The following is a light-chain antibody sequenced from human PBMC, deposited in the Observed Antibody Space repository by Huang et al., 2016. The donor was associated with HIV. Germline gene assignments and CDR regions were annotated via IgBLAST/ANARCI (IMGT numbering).Light chain of an antibody. CDR1: QDIRNF. J-gene: IGKJ4*01. Sequence: DIQMTQSPSSLSASVRDRVTITCQASQDIRNFLNWYHKKPGKAPKLLIYDASNLETGVPSRFSGSGSGTDFTFTISSLQPEDTATYYCQQYDNLPLTFGGGTKVEI. CDR3: QQYDNLPLT. CDR2: DAS. V-gene: IGKV1-33*01.